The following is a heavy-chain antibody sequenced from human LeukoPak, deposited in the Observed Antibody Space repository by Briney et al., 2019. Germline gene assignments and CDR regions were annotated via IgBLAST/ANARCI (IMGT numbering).Heavy chain of an antibody. J-gene: IGHJ5*01. CDR1: TSH. V-gene: IGHV1-18*01. Sequence: ASVKVSCKATSHISWVRQAPGQGLEWMGWIGSYEGDTYYAQRFQGRVTVTTDTSTNTAYMELRSLRADDTAVYYCARDFWNFYDSSGYYRDFDSWGQGTLVTVSS. D-gene: IGHD3-22*01. CDR3: ARDFWNFYDSSGYYRDFDS. CDR2: IGSYEGDT.